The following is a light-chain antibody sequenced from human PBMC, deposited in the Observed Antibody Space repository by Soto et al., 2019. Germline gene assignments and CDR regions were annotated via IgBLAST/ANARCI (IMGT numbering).Light chain of an antibody. Sequence: DIQMTQSPSSLSASVGDRVTITCRAGQSISTYLNWYQQKSGKPTKLMISAASSLQSGVPSRFSGSGSGTDFTLTLSSLQPEDFANYYCQQSFSTPGWTFGQGTKVDIK. J-gene: IGKJ1*01. CDR1: QSISTY. V-gene: IGKV1-39*01. CDR2: AAS. CDR3: QQSFSTPGWT.